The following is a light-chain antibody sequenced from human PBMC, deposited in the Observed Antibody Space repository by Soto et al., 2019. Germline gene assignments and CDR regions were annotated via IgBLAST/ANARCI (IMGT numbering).Light chain of an antibody. J-gene: IGKJ1*01. CDR3: QHYNHWLWT. V-gene: IGKV3-15*01. Sequence: EVVLTQSPATLSVSAGERATLSCRASQSVKSSLAWYQQKPGQAPRLLIYGASTRATGIPARFSGSGSGTEFTLTISSLRSEDSAVYYCQHYNHWLWTFGQGTKVDIK. CDR2: GAS. CDR1: QSVKSS.